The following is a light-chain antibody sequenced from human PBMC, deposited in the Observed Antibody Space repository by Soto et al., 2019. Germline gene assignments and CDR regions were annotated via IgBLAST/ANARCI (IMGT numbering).Light chain of an antibody. J-gene: IGLJ1*01. CDR1: SSDIGGYKY. CDR2: DVS. Sequence: QSALTQPASVSGSPGQSITISCTGTSSDIGGYKYVSWYQQHPGKAPKLMIYDVSNRPSGVSNRFSGSKSGNTATLTISGLQGADEAEYYCSSYTGGSTSVFGTGTKVTV. CDR3: SSYTGGSTSV. V-gene: IGLV2-14*01.